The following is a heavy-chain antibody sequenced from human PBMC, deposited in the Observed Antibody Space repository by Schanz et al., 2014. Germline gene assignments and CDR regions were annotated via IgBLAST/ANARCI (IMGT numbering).Heavy chain of an antibody. CDR1: GYTFAMYD. D-gene: IGHD6-13*01. CDR2: INTITGNS. CDR3: VRDRAPYTSRWYRTFGY. Sequence: QVQLVQSGSELKKPGASVKVSCKASGYTFAMYDMNWVRQAPGQGPEWLGWINTITGNSIYAQGFTGRFVFSLDTSVSTTFLQISNLKPEDTAVYYCVRDRAPYTSRWYRTFGYWGQGTLVTVSS. J-gene: IGHJ4*02. V-gene: IGHV7-4-1*02.